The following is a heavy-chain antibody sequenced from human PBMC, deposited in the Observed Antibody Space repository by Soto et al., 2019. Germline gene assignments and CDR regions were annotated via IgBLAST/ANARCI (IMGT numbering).Heavy chain of an antibody. CDR1: GGSFSGYY. CDR2: INHSGST. CDR3: AGITAMVPGGYFDY. Sequence: SEILSLTCAVYGGSFSGYYWSWIRQPPGKGLEWIGEINHSGSTNYNPSLKSRVTISVDTSKNQFSLKLSSVTAADTAVYYCAGITAMVPGGYFDYWGQGTLVTVSS. D-gene: IGHD5-18*01. J-gene: IGHJ4*02. V-gene: IGHV4-34*01.